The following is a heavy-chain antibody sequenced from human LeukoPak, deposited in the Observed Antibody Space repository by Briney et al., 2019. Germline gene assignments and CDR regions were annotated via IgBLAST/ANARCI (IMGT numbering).Heavy chain of an antibody. J-gene: IGHJ4*02. CDR1: GASISSGNHY. Sequence: PSQTLSLTCSVSGASISSGNHYWSWVRQHPGKSLEWIGYISYTGSTYHNPSLESRLTMSVDTSKNQFSLKLNSVTAADTAVYFCARVVVSAALDLWGQGTLVTVSS. CDR3: ARVVVSAALDL. CDR2: ISYTGST. V-gene: IGHV4-31*03. D-gene: IGHD2-21*02.